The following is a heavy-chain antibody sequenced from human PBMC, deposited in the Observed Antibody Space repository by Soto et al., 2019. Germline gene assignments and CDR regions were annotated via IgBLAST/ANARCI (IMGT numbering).Heavy chain of an antibody. Sequence: HPXGCLRRCCSAFGFSFSSYEMSWVCKAPGKGLDWVSAISGSGGSTYYADSVKGRFTISRDDSKKTLYLQMNSLRAEDTDVYYCAKENFDEQQLVLYYYGMDFWRQGNTVTVSS. CDR1: GFSFSSYE. V-gene: IGHV3-23*01. CDR2: ISGSGGST. D-gene: IGHD6-13*01. J-gene: IGHJ6*02. CDR3: AKENFDEQQLVLYYYGMDF.